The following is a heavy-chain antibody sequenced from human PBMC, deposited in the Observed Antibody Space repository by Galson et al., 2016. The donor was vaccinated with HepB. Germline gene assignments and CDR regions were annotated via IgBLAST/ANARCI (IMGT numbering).Heavy chain of an antibody. CDR1: GFTFGAYT. CDR2: VRSDSLSN. V-gene: IGHV3-21*03. Sequence: SLRLSCAASGFTFGAYTMNWVRQSPGTGLEWVSTVRSDSLSNYYADSVGGRFTVPRDNVNNALFLQMNSLRADDTGAYYCARDRGYWGMDVWGQGTTVTISS. J-gene: IGHJ6*02. CDR3: ARDRGYWGMDV. D-gene: IGHD6-25*01.